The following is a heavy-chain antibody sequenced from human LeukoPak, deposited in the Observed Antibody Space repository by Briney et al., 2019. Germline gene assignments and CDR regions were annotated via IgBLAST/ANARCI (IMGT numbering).Heavy chain of an antibody. CDR1: GFTFDDYA. CDR3: AKGSLERRYYYYYMDV. V-gene: IGHV3-43D*04. D-gene: IGHD1-1*01. Sequence: TGGSLRLSCAASGFTFDDYAMHWVRQAPGKGLEWVSLISWDGGSTYYADSVKGRFTISRDNSKNSLYLQMNSLRAEDTALCYCAKGSLERRYYYYYMDVWGKGTTVTVSS. CDR2: ISWDGGST. J-gene: IGHJ6*03.